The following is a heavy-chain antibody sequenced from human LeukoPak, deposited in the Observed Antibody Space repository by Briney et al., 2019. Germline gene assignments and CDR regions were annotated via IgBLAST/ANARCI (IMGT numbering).Heavy chain of an antibody. V-gene: IGHV3-74*01. CDR3: TRDLMDYDVSTGLHHYYMDV. D-gene: IGHD3-9*01. CDR1: GFTSSSYW. CDR2: INGDGRNI. J-gene: IGHJ6*02. Sequence: GGSLRLSCVASGFTSSSYWMHWVRHDPRKGLVWVSRINGDGRNINYADSVRGRFTISRDNAKNTLYLQMNTLRVEDTAVYYCTRDLMDYDVSTGLHHYYMDVWGQGTTVTVSS.